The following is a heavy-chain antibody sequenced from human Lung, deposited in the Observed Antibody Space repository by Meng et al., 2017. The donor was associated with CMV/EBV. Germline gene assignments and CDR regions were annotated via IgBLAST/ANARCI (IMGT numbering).Heavy chain of an antibody. V-gene: IGHV1-18*01. CDR3: ARDAGTIAMSGLGDY. Sequence: SAXVSXXASGYIFTKYGVNWMRQAPGQGPEWMGWISAYNGDTMYAPKVQGRVTMTTDTSTSTAYMELRGLRSDDTAVYYCARDAGTIAMSGLGDYWGQGXLVTVSS. J-gene: IGHJ4*02. CDR2: ISAYNGDT. D-gene: IGHD6-19*01. CDR1: GYIFTKYG.